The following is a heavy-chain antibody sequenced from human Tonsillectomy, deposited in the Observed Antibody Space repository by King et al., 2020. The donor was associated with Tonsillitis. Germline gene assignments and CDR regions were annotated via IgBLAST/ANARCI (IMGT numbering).Heavy chain of an antibody. CDR1: GFTFSNYA. CDR2: SCGSGGYT. D-gene: IGHD6-19*01. J-gene: IGHJ4*02. CDR3: AKLGYGIAVAGLVDY. Sequence: VQLVESGGGLVQPGGSLRLSCAASGFTFSNYAMSWVRQAPGKGLEWVSASCGSGGYTYYADSVKGRFTISRDNSKNTLYLQMNSLRAEDTAVYYCAKLGYGIAVAGLVDYWGQGTLVTVSS. V-gene: IGHV3-23*04.